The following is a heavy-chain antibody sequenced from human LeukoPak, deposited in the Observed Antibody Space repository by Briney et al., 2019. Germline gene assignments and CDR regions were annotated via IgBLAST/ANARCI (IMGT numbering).Heavy chain of an antibody. V-gene: IGHV7-4-1*02. Sequence: ASVKVSCKASGYTFTSYAMNWVRQAPGQGLEWMGWINTNTGNPTYAQGFTGRFVFSLDTSVSTAYLQTSSLKAEDTAVYYCARELVRYYDSSGYYSAPLDPDLDYWGQGTLVTVSS. CDR2: INTNTGNP. D-gene: IGHD3-22*01. J-gene: IGHJ4*02. CDR3: ARELVRYYDSSGYYSAPLDPDLDY. CDR1: GYTFTSYA.